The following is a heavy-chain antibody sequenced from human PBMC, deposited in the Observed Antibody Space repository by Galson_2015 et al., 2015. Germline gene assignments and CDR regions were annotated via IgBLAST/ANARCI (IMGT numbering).Heavy chain of an antibody. CDR2: TYYRSKWYN. Sequence: CAISGDSVSSNSAAWNWIRQSPSRGLEWLGRTYYRSKWYNDYAVSVKSRITINPDTSKNQLSLQLNSVTPEDTAVYYCARGRLLWFRDLYHFDYWGQGTLVTVSS. J-gene: IGHJ4*02. D-gene: IGHD3-10*01. V-gene: IGHV6-1*01. CDR1: GDSVSSNSAA. CDR3: ARGRLLWFRDLYHFDY.